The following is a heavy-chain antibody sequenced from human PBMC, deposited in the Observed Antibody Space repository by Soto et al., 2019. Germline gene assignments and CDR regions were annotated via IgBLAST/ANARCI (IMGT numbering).Heavy chain of an antibody. Sequence: EVQLVETGGALIQPGGSLRLSCAASGFSVSINYMSWVRQAPGKGLEWVSIINADGSSYYADSVKGRFTISRDNSKNTVDLQMKSLRAEDTAVYYCASIAVAEGFDPWGQGTLVTVSS. CDR3: ASIAVAEGFDP. V-gene: IGHV3-53*02. CDR2: INADGSS. J-gene: IGHJ5*02. D-gene: IGHD6-19*01. CDR1: GFSVSINY.